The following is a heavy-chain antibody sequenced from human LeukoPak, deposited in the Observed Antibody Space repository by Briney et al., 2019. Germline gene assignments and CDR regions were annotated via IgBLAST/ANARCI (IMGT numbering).Heavy chain of an antibody. CDR3: ARWDFWSGYAADP. J-gene: IGHJ5*02. D-gene: IGHD3-3*01. Sequence: PSETLSLTRTVSGGSISSGSYYWSWIRQPAGKGLEWIGRIYTSGSTNYNPSLKSRVTISVDTSKNQFSLKLSSVTAADTAVYYCARWDFWSGYAADPWGQGTLVTVSS. CDR2: IYTSGST. CDR1: GGSISSGSYY. V-gene: IGHV4-61*02.